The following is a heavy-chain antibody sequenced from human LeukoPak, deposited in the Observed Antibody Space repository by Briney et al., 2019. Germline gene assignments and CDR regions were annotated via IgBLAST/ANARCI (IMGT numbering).Heavy chain of an antibody. D-gene: IGHD3-10*01. Sequence: VASVKVSCKASGGTFSSYAISWVRQAPGQGLEWMGGIIPIFGTANYAQKFQGRVTITADESTSTAYMELSSLRSEDTAVYYCASYYGSGSYLYYYYMDVWGKGTTVTISS. CDR1: GGTFSSYA. CDR2: IIPIFGTA. CDR3: ASYYGSGSYLYYYYMDV. J-gene: IGHJ6*03. V-gene: IGHV1-69*13.